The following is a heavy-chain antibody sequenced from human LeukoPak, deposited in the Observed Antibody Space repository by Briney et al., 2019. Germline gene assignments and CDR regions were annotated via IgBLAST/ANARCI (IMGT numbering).Heavy chain of an antibody. CDR2: IKQDGSEK. J-gene: IGHJ4*02. D-gene: IGHD3-3*01. V-gene: IGHV3-7*03. Sequence: GGSLRLSCAASGFTFSSYWMSWVRQAPGKGLEWVANIKQDGSEKYYVDSVKGRFTISRDNSKNTLYLQMNSLRAEDTAVYYCAKDSLRRFLEWLYYFDYWGQGTLVTVSS. CDR3: AKDSLRRFLEWLYYFDY. CDR1: GFTFSSYW.